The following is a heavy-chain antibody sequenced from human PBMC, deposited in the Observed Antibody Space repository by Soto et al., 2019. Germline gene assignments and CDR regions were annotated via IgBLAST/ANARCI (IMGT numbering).Heavy chain of an antibody. Sequence: PGGSLRLSCAASGFNFSSYGMHCVRQAPGKGLEWVAVIWYDGSNKYYADSVKGRFTISRDNSKNTLYLQMNSLRAEETAVYYCARDGGPEPQALDYWGQGTLVTVSS. CDR2: IWYDGSNK. V-gene: IGHV3-33*01. J-gene: IGHJ4*02. D-gene: IGHD1-1*01. CDR1: GFNFSSYG. CDR3: ARDGGPEPQALDY.